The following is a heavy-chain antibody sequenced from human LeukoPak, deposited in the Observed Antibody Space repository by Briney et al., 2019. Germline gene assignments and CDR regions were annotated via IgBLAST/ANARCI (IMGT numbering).Heavy chain of an antibody. D-gene: IGHD3-10*01. CDR1: GFTFSSYA. J-gene: IGHJ5*02. Sequence: TGGSLRLSCAASGFTFSSYAIHWVRQAPGKGLEWVAVISYDGSNKYYADSVKGRFTISRDNSKNTLYLQMNSLRAEDTAVYYCARSITMVRGVTWFDPWGQGTLVTVSS. V-gene: IGHV3-30*04. CDR3: ARSITMVRGVTWFDP. CDR2: ISYDGSNK.